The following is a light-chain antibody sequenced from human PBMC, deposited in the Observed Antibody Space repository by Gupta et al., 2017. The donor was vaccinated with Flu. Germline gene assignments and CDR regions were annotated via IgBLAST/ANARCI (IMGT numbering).Light chain of an antibody. V-gene: IGKV1-39*01. CDR1: QTLNSY. Sequence: DIQMTQSPSPLSASVGDRVTITCRSSQTLNSYLNWYKQKPGKAPDLLISAASSLQSGVPSRFSGSGSGTDFTLTISVLHPEDFATYFCQQTHGVPLTFGHGTKVDVK. CDR2: AAS. J-gene: IGKJ3*01. CDR3: QQTHGVPLT.